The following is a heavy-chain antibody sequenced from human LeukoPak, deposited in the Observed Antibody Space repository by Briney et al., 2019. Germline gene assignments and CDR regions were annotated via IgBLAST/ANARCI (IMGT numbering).Heavy chain of an antibody. V-gene: IGHV3-23*01. CDR2: ISGSGGST. D-gene: IGHD2-8*01. Sequence: GGSLRLSCAASGFTFSSYAVSWVRQAPGKGLEWVSAISGSGGSTYYADSVKGRFTISRDNSNNTLYLQMNSLTAEDTAVYYSAKSHCTNGVCPNWFDPWGQGTLVTVSS. CDR1: GFTFSSYA. CDR3: AKSHCTNGVCPNWFDP. J-gene: IGHJ5*02.